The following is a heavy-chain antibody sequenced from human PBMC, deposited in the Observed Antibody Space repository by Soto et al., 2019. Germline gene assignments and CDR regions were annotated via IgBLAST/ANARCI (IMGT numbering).Heavy chain of an antibody. J-gene: IGHJ4*02. CDR2: IIPIFGTA. Sequence: SVKVSCKASGGTFSSYAISWVRQAPGQGLEWMGGIIPIFGTANYAQKFQGRVTITADESTSTAYMELSSLRSEDTAVYYCARDLSYYYDSSGYWGQGTLVTVSS. CDR3: ARDLSYYYDSSGY. D-gene: IGHD3-22*01. CDR1: GGTFSSYA. V-gene: IGHV1-69*13.